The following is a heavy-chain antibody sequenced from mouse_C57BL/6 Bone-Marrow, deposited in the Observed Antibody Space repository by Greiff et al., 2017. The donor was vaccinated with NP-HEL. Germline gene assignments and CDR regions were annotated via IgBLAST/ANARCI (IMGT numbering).Heavy chain of an antibody. CDR2: IDPNSGGT. D-gene: IGHD1-1*01. CDR3: ARSYYGSSSYGYFDV. Sequence: VQLQQPGAELVKPGSSFPLSFPSSGYTFTSYWMHWVKQRPGRGLEWIGRIDPNSGGTRCNAKFKSKATLTVDKPSSPAYMQLSSLTSEDSAVYYCARSYYGSSSYGYFDVWGTGTTVTVSS. CDR1: GYTFTSYW. J-gene: IGHJ1*03. V-gene: IGHV1-72*01.